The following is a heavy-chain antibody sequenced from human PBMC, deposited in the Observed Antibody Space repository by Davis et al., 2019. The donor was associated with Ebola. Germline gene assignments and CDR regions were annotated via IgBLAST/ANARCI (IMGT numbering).Heavy chain of an antibody. Sequence: SETLSLTCAVYGESFSEYLWSWIRQSPGKGLEWIGKISHGVVSDYNPSLKSRVIISVDPSKNQFSLRVNSLTAADAAIYYCARTAKTSVSASGLGYTYFDPWSQGTLVTVSS. D-gene: IGHD1-1*01. CDR1: GESFSEYL. CDR3: ARTAKTSVSASGLGYTYFDP. J-gene: IGHJ5*02. CDR2: ISHGVVS. V-gene: IGHV4-34*01.